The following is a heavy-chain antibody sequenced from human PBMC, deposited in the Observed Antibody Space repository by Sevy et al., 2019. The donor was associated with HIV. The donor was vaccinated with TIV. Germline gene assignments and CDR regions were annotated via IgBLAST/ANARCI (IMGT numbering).Heavy chain of an antibody. Sequence: GGSLRLSCAASGFTFSTYTMSWVRQAPGKGLEWVSAISGRGDDRYYAGSVKGRFTISRDNSKNTLYLQINSLRAEDTAVYYCAKPPYSSSSFDYWGQGTLVTVSS. V-gene: IGHV3-23*01. D-gene: IGHD6-6*01. CDR1: GFTFSTYT. CDR2: ISGRGDDR. J-gene: IGHJ4*02. CDR3: AKPPYSSSSFDY.